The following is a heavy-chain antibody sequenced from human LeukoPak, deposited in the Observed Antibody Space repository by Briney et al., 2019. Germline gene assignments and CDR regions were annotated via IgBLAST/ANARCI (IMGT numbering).Heavy chain of an antibody. CDR3: ARLNWDREAYYYDSSGYYFDY. V-gene: IGHV4-61*02. CDR1: GGSISSGSYY. CDR2: IYTSGST. Sequence: KPSQTLSLTCTVSGGSISSGSYYWSWIRQPAGKGLEWIGRIYTSGSTNYNPSLKSRVTISVDTSKNQFSLKLSSVTAADTAVYYCARLNWDREAYYYDSSGYYFDYWGQGTLVTVSS. D-gene: IGHD3-22*01. J-gene: IGHJ4*02.